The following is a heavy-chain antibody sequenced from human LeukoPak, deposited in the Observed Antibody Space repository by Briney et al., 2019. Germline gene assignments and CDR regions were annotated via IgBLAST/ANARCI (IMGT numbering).Heavy chain of an antibody. D-gene: IGHD2-15*01. CDR3: ARAGPTIVVVVGDAFDI. Sequence: SETLSLTCIVSAGSISSHFWSWIRQPPGKGLEWIGEINHSGSTNYNPSLKSRVTISVDTSKNQFSLKLSSVTAADTAVYYCARAGPTIVVVVGDAFDIWGQGTMVTVSS. J-gene: IGHJ3*02. CDR2: INHSGST. CDR1: AGSISSHF. V-gene: IGHV4-34*01.